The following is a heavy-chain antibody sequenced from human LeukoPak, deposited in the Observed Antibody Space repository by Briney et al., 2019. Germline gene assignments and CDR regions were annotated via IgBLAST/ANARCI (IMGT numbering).Heavy chain of an antibody. D-gene: IGHD3-22*01. V-gene: IGHV3-23*01. CDR2: ISGSGGST. Sequence: GGSLRLSCAASGFTFSSYGMSWVRQAPGKGLEWVSAISGSGGSTYYADSVKGRFTISRDNSENTLYLQMNSLRAEDTAVYYCAKDRMDSSGYYEFDYWGQGTLVTVSS. CDR3: AKDRMDSSGYYEFDY. CDR1: GFTFSSYG. J-gene: IGHJ4*02.